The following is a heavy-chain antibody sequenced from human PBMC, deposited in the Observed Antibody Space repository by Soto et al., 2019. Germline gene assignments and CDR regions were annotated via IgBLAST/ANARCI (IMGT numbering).Heavy chain of an antibody. J-gene: IGHJ3*02. V-gene: IGHV1-69*01. CDR1: GGTFSSYA. CDR3: ARFIGYYDSSGYLIHDAFDI. D-gene: IGHD3-22*01. Sequence: QVQLVQSGAEVKKPGSSVKVSCKPSGGTFSSYAISWVRQAPGQGLQWMGGIIPIFGTANYAQKFQGRVTITADESTTTAYMELSSLRSEDTAVYYCARFIGYYDSSGYLIHDAFDIWGQGTMVTVSS. CDR2: IIPIFGTA.